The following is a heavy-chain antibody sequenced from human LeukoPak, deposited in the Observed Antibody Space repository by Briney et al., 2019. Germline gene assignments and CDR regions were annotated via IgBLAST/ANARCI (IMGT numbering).Heavy chain of an antibody. CDR3: AKNVVVKRYIDF. V-gene: IGHV3-23*01. CDR1: GFTFISYA. J-gene: IGHJ4*02. CDR2: ISGGGRTT. D-gene: IGHD2-15*01. Sequence: PGGSLRLSCAASGFTFISYAMSWVRQAPGKGLQWVAVISGGGRTTEYADFVKGRFTISRDNSKNTLSLQMNSLTVEDTAIYFCAKNVVVKRYIDFWGQGTLVTVSS.